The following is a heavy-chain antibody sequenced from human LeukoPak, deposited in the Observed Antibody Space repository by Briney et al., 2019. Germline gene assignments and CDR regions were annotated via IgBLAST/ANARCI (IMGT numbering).Heavy chain of an antibody. Sequence: ASVKVSCKASGGTFSSYAISWVRQAPGQGLEWMGGIIPIFGTANYAQKFQGRVTITADESTSTAYMELSGLRSEDTAVYYCARAAGIAARLSKPFDYWGQGTLVTVSS. J-gene: IGHJ4*02. CDR3: ARAAGIAARLSKPFDY. CDR1: GGTFSSYA. D-gene: IGHD6-6*01. V-gene: IGHV1-69*13. CDR2: IIPIFGTA.